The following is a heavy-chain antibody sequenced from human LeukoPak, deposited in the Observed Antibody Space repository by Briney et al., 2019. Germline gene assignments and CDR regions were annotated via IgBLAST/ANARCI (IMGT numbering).Heavy chain of an antibody. J-gene: IGHJ4*02. CDR1: GLTFTNYG. CDR3: TRNYNGMSC. D-gene: IGHD1-26*01. CDR2: IDGDGRTT. Sequence: GGSLRLSCVASGLTFTNYGMMWVRQAPGKGLVWVSYIDGDGRTTTYADSVKGRFTISRDNAKNTLYLQMNSLRAEDTAMYYCTRNYNGMSCWGQGTLVIVSS. V-gene: IGHV3-74*01.